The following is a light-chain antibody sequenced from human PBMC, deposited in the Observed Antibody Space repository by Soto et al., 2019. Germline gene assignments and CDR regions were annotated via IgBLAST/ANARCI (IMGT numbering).Light chain of an antibody. J-gene: IGKJ2*01. Sequence: EIVLTQSPGTLSLSPGERATLSCRAGQTVSSSYLAWYQQIRGQAPRLLIYGASSRATGIPDSFSGSGSGTYFTLTISRLAPVAFAVYYCQLYGNSPLYTFGQGTKLEIK. CDR3: QLYGNSPLYT. V-gene: IGKV3-20*01. CDR1: QTVSSSY. CDR2: GAS.